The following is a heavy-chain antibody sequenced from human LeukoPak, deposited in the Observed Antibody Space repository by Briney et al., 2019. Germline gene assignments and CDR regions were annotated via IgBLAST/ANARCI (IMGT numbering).Heavy chain of an antibody. Sequence: GESLKISCKNSGYSFTTYWIGWVRQMPGKGLEWMGIIYPGDSDTRYSPSFQGQVTISADKSISTAYLLWSSLKASDTAMYYCARREHLWSNFDYWGQGTLVTVSS. V-gene: IGHV5-51*01. CDR3: ARREHLWSNFDY. J-gene: IGHJ4*02. D-gene: IGHD5-18*01. CDR2: IYPGDSDT. CDR1: GYSFTTYW.